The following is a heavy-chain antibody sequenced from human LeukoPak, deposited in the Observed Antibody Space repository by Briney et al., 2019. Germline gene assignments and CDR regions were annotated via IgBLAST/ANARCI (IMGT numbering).Heavy chain of an antibody. Sequence: GGSLRLSCAASGFTFSSYAMSWVRQAPGKGLEWVSAISGSGGSTYYADSVKGRFTISRDNSKNTLYLQMNSLRAEDTAVYYCARDRQWLVNYFDYWSQGTLVTVSP. V-gene: IGHV3-23*01. D-gene: IGHD6-19*01. CDR1: GFTFSSYA. CDR2: ISGSGGST. CDR3: ARDRQWLVNYFDY. J-gene: IGHJ4*02.